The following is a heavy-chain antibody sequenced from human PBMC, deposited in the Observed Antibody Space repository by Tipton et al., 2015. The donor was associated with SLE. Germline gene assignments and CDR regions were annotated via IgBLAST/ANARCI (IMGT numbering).Heavy chain of an antibody. J-gene: IGHJ5*02. V-gene: IGHV4-61*01. CDR1: GGSISSSSFY. CDR2: IYYSGST. CDR3: ARDGSSQGRRWFDP. D-gene: IGHD6-13*01. Sequence: TLSLTCTVSGGSISSSSFYWSWIRHPPGKGLEWIGYIYYSGSTNYNPSLKSRVTISVDTSKNQFSLKLSSVTAADTAVYYCARDGSSQGRRWFDPWGQGTLVTVSS.